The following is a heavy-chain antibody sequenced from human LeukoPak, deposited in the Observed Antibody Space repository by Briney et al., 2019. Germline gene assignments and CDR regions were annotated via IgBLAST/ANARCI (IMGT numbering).Heavy chain of an antibody. Sequence: PGGSLRLSCAASGFTFSSYAMSWVRQAPGKGLEWVSVLFSDGTTYYADSVKGRFTISRDNSKNTLYLQMNSLRAEDTAVYYCARHMVRGVIYNWFDPWGQGTLVTVSS. J-gene: IGHJ5*02. CDR3: ARHMVRGVIYNWFDP. D-gene: IGHD3-10*01. V-gene: IGHV3-66*04. CDR1: GFTFSSYA. CDR2: LFSDGTT.